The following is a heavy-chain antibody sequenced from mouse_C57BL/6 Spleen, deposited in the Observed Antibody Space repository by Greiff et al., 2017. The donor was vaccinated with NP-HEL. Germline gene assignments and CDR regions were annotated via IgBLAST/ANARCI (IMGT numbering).Heavy chain of an antibody. CDR2: IYPRSGNT. D-gene: IGHD4-1*01. CDR3: ARGGTGTGYFDY. V-gene: IGHV1-81*01. CDR1: GYTFTSYG. Sequence: QVQLKESGAELARPGASVKLSCKASGYTFTSYGISWVKQRTGQGLEWIGEIYPRSGNTYYNEKFKGKATLTADKSSSTAYMELRSLTSEDSAVYFCARGGTGTGYFDYWGQGTTLTVSS. J-gene: IGHJ2*01.